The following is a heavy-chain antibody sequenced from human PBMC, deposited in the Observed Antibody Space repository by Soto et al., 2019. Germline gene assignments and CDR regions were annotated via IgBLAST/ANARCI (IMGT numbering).Heavy chain of an antibody. CDR3: ARGGFKGYLVPAAIIDY. J-gene: IGHJ4*02. D-gene: IGHD2-2*01. Sequence: PAETLSLTCAVCGGSFSGYYWSWIRQPPGKGLEWIGEINHSGSTNYNPSLKSRVTISVDTSKNQFSLKLSSVTAADTAVYYCARGGFKGYLVPAAIIDYWGQGTLVTVSS. V-gene: IGHV4-34*01. CDR2: INHSGST. CDR1: GGSFSGYY.